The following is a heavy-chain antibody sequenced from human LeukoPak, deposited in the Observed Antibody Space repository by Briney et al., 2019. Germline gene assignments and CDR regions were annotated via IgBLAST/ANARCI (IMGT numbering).Heavy chain of an antibody. V-gene: IGHV5-51*01. J-gene: IGHJ4*02. CDR1: GYIFTNYL. CDR3: ARQATNYDSSGYYSYYFDY. CDR2: IYPGDSDT. D-gene: IGHD3-22*01. Sequence: PGGSLRLSCKGSGYIFTNYLIGWVRQVPGKGLEWMGIIYPGDSDTRYSPSFQGQVTISADKSINTAYLQWSSLKASDTAMYYCARQATNYDSSGYYSYYFDYWGQGTLVTVST.